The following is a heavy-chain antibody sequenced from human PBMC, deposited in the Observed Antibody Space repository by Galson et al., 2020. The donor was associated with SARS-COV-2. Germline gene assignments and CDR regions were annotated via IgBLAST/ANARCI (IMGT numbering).Heavy chain of an antibody. D-gene: IGHD4-17*01. CDR3: ARDASTVTKYYYYYGMDV. V-gene: IGHV3-33*01. Sequence: GGSLRLSCAASGFTFSSYGMHWVRQAPGKGLEWVAVIWYDGSNKYYADSVKGRFTISRDNSKNTLYLQMNSLRAEDTAVYYCARDASTVTKYYYYYGMDVWGQGTTVTVSS. J-gene: IGHJ6*02. CDR2: IWYDGSNK. CDR1: GFTFSSYG.